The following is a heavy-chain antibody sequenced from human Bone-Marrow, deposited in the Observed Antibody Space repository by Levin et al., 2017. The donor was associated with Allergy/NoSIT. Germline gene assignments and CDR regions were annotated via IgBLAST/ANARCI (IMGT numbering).Heavy chain of an antibody. CDR3: AKDHKLKYSNVFYYYYGMDV. D-gene: IGHD4-11*01. CDR1: GFTFSSYG. J-gene: IGHJ6*02. CDR2: ISYDGSNK. V-gene: IGHV3-30*18. Sequence: GESLKISCAASGFTFSSYGMHWVRQAPGKGLEWVAVISYDGSNKYYADSVKGRFTISRDNSKNTLYLQMNSLRAEDTAVYYCAKDHKLKYSNVFYYYYGMDVWGQGTTVTVSS.